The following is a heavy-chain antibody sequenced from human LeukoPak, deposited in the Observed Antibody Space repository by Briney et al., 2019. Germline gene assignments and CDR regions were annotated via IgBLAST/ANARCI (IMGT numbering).Heavy chain of an antibody. V-gene: IGHV3-30-3*01. J-gene: IGHJ3*02. CDR1: GFTFSSYA. Sequence: GGSLRLSCAASGFTFSSYAMHWVRQAPGKGLEWVAVISYDGSNKYYADSVKGRFTISRDNSKNTLYLQMNSLRAEDTAVYYCARDGVYYDFWSGYYTDAFDIWGQGTMVTVSS. D-gene: IGHD3-3*01. CDR3: ARDGVYYDFWSGYYTDAFDI. CDR2: ISYDGSNK.